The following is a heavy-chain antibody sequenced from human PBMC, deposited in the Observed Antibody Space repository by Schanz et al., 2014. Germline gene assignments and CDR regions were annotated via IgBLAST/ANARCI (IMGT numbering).Heavy chain of an antibody. CDR3: VSQTGSPNY. D-gene: IGHD6-13*01. V-gene: IGHV3-7*02. CDR2: IKHDGSVK. Sequence: EVQLLESGGGLVQPGGSLRLSCTASGFTFSDYWMSWVRQAPGKGPEWVANIKHDGSVKDYVDSVEGRFTISRDNDKRTLFLQTNSLRVEDTAVYFCVSQTGSPNYWGQGTLVTVSS. J-gene: IGHJ4*02. CDR1: GFTFSDYW.